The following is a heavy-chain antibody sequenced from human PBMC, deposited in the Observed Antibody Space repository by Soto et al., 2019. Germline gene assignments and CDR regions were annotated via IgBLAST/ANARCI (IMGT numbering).Heavy chain of an antibody. D-gene: IGHD3-3*01. J-gene: IGHJ6*02. Sequence: ASVKVSCKAYGGTFSSYAISWARQAPGQGLEWMGGIIPIFGTANYAQTFQGRVTXTARKSTSTAYTDLSSMRSEEPAVYYCVRTADDLWRGPSAYYYYRIDVWGQGPTVTVSS. CDR2: IIPIFGTA. CDR1: GGTFSSYA. V-gene: IGHV1-69*06. CDR3: VRTADDLWRGPSAYYYYRIDV.